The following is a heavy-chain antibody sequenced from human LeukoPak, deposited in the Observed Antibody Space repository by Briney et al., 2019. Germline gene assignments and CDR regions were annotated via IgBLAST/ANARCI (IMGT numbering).Heavy chain of an antibody. J-gene: IGHJ4*02. Sequence: PGGSLRLSCAASGFIFSPYAMSWVRQAPGKGLEWVAGIAGGDDRFYADSVKGRFTISRDNSKNTLYLQMNSLRAEDTAVYYCARDNAGYFAWYPMEDWGQGTLVTVSS. D-gene: IGHD3-9*01. CDR3: ARDNAGYFAWYPMED. CDR2: IAGGDDR. CDR1: GFIFSPYA. V-gene: IGHV3-23*01.